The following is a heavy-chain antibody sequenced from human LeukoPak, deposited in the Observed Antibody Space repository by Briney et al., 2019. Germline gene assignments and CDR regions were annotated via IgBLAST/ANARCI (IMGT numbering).Heavy chain of an antibody. V-gene: IGHV6-1*01. CDR2: TYYRSKWYN. Sequence: SQTLSLTCAISGDSVSSNSAAWNWIRQSPTRGLEWLGRTYYRSKWYNDYAVSVKSRITINPDTSKNQFSLQLNSVTPEDTAVYYCAREGFSSSSLDWYFDLWGRGTLVTVSS. J-gene: IGHJ2*01. D-gene: IGHD6-6*01. CDR3: AREGFSSSSLDWYFDL. CDR1: GDSVSSNSAA.